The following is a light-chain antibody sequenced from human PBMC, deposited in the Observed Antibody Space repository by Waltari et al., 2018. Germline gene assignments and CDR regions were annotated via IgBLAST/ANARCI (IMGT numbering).Light chain of an antibody. CDR3: QQYYTAPLT. CDR2: WAS. CDR1: QIVLSSFNNKNY. Sequence: DIVMTQSPDSLAVSLGERATINCKSSQIVLSSFNNKNYLAWFQQKPGHPPKLIINWASTRQAGVPDRFSGSGSETDFTLAISGLQGEDVAVYYCQQYYTAPLTFGRGTMVEIK. V-gene: IGKV4-1*01. J-gene: IGKJ4*01.